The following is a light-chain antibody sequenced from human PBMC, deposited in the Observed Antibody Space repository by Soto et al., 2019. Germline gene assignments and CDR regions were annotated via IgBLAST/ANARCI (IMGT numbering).Light chain of an antibody. Sequence: EIVMTQSPATLSVSPGDRATLSCRASQSIRSNLAWYKQIPGQAPRLLIYHASIRATAIPARFSGSGSGTQFTLTISSLQSEDFAVYYCQQYNNWLTWTFGQGTKVDIK. V-gene: IGKV3-15*01. CDR1: QSIRSN. CDR3: QQYNNWLTWT. J-gene: IGKJ1*01. CDR2: HAS.